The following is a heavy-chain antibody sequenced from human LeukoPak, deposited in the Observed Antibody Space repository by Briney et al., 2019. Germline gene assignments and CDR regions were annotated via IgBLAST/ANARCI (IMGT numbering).Heavy chain of an antibody. D-gene: IGHD2-15*01. Sequence: ASETLSLTCTVSGGSISSSSYYWGWIRQPPGKGLEWIGSIYYSGSTYYNPSLKSRVTISVDTSKNQFSLKLSSVTAADTAVYYCARGSGGSWKYYFDYWGQGALVTVSS. CDR3: ARGSGGSWKYYFDY. V-gene: IGHV4-39*01. CDR2: IYYSGST. J-gene: IGHJ4*02. CDR1: GGSISSSSYY.